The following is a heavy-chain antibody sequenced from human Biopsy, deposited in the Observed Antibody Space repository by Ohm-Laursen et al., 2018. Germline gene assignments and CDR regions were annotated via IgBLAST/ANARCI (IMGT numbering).Heavy chain of an antibody. CDR3: GRREVVITHDAFDT. D-gene: IGHD3-22*01. Sequence: GTLSLTCTVSGGSISSYYWTWIRQPPGKGLEWIGDVYYSGNTNRNPSLKSRVTILVDTSKNQFSLKLNSVTAADTAVYYCGRREVVITHDAFDTWGQGTMVTVSS. J-gene: IGHJ3*02. CDR2: VYYSGNT. V-gene: IGHV4-59*08. CDR1: GGSISSYY.